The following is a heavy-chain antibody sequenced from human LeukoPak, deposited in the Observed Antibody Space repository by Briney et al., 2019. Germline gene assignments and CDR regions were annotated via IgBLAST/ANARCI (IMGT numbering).Heavy chain of an antibody. Sequence: QPGGSLRLSCAASGFTFSSYAMSWVRQAPGKGLEWVSAISGSGGSTYYADSVKGRFTISRDNSKNTLYLQMNSLRAEDTAVYYCAKDGVRVTFLSPRDYIWGSYRLGYFDYWGQGTLVTVSS. D-gene: IGHD3-16*02. CDR2: ISGSGGST. J-gene: IGHJ4*02. CDR3: AKDGVRVTFLSPRDYIWGSYRLGYFDY. V-gene: IGHV3-23*01. CDR1: GFTFSSYA.